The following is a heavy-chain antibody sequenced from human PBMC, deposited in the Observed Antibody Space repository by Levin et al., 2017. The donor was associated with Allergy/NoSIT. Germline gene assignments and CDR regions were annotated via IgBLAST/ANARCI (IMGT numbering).Heavy chain of an antibody. CDR3: ARGRVRYSYVNVPIDY. CDR1: GYTFTGYY. V-gene: IGHV1-2*02. CDR2: INPNSGGT. J-gene: IGHJ4*02. D-gene: IGHD5-18*01. Sequence: ASVKVSCKASGYTFTGYYMHWVRQAPGQGLEWMGWINPNSGGTNYAQKFQGRVTMTRDTSISTAYMELSRLRSDDTAVYYCARGRVRYSYVNVPIDYWGQGTLVTVSS.